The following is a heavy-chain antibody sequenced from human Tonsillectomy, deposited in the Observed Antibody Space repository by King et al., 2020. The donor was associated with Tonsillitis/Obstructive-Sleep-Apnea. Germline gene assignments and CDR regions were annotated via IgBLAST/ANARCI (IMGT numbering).Heavy chain of an antibody. CDR2: IDPTDSYT. CDR3: ARRYYGSGSYWDY. Sequence: QLVQSGAEVKKPGESLRISCKRSGYSFTSFWITWVRQMPGKGLEWMGKIDPTDSYTDYSPSFQGHVTISADKSISTAYLPWSSLKASDSAMYYCARRYYGSGSYWDYWGQGTLVTVSS. D-gene: IGHD3-10*01. V-gene: IGHV5-10-1*03. CDR1: GYSFTSFW. J-gene: IGHJ4*02.